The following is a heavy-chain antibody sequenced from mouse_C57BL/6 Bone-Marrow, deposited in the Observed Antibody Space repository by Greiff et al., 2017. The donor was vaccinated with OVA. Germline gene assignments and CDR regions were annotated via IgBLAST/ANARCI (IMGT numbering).Heavy chain of an antibody. CDR1: GYTFTSYW. D-gene: IGHD2-1*01. CDR2: INPSNGGT. CDR3: ARGRLLFYWYFDV. J-gene: IGHJ1*03. Sequence: QVQLKQPGTELVKPGASVKLSCKASGYTFTSYWMHWVKQRPGQGLEWIGNINPSNGGTNYNEKFKSKATLTVDKSSSTAYMQLSSLTSEDSAVYYCARGRLLFYWYFDVWGTGTTVTVSS. V-gene: IGHV1-53*01.